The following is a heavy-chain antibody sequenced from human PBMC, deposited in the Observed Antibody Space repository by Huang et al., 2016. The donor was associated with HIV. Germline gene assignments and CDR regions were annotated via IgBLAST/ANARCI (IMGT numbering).Heavy chain of an antibody. CDR1: TATFNAYW. J-gene: IGHJ6*02. CDR2: IKQDGSEK. CDR3: ATKASAMDI. D-gene: IGHD1-7*01. Sequence: LVESGGGVVQSGGSRRLACAGSTATFNAYWMSWVRQRPGQGLEWVANIKQDGSEKYYMDSGEGRFNISRDNVKKLLFLEMNNLRVADTAVYYCATKASAMDIWGQGTTVIVSS. V-gene: IGHV3-7*01.